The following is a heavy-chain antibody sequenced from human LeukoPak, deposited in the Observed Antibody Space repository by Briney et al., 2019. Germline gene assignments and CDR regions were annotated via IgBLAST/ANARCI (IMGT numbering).Heavy chain of an antibody. CDR3: AKDRAPIVAAARGMDV. Sequence: GGSLRLSCAASGITFSSYGMHWVRQAPGKGLEWVAVISYDGSNKYYADSVKGRFTISRDNSKNTLCAQMNSLRAEDTAVYYCAKDRAPIVAAARGMDVWGQGTTVTVSS. CDR2: ISYDGSNK. V-gene: IGHV3-30*18. D-gene: IGHD5-12*01. J-gene: IGHJ6*02. CDR1: GITFSSYG.